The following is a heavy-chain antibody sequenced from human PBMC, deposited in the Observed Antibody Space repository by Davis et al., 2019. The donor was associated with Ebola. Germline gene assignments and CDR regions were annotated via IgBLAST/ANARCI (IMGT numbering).Heavy chain of an antibody. Sequence: MPSETLSLTCAVSGGSISSSNWWSWVRQPPGKGLEWIGEIYHSGSTNYNPSLKSRVTISVDTSKNQFSLKLSSVTAADTAVYYCARKGVEHGGNFGALHGFDYWGQGTLVTVSS. CDR1: GGSISSSNW. D-gene: IGHD4-23*01. J-gene: IGHJ4*02. V-gene: IGHV4-4*02. CDR2: IYHSGST. CDR3: ARKGVEHGGNFGALHGFDY.